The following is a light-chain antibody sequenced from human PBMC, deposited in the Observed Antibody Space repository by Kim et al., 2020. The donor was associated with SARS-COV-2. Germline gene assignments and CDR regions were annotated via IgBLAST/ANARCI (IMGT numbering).Light chain of an antibody. J-gene: IGKJ1*01. Sequence: ATINCKSSQSVLYSSNNKSYLAWYQQKPGRPPKLLIYWASTRESGVPDRFSGSGSGTDFTLTISSLQAEDVAVYYCQQYYSTPWTFGQGTKVEIK. CDR2: WAS. V-gene: IGKV4-1*01. CDR3: QQYYSTPWT. CDR1: QSVLYSSNNKSY.